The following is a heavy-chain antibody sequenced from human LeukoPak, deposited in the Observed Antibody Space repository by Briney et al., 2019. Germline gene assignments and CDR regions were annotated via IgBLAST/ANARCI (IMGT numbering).Heavy chain of an antibody. CDR3: ARVTAAGKSVVFDP. D-gene: IGHD6-13*01. CDR2: IYTSGST. V-gene: IGHV4-4*07. J-gene: IGHJ5*02. CDR1: GASISSYY. Sequence: SETLSLTCTVSGASISSYYWSWIRQPAGQGLECIGRIYTSGSTNYNPSLKSRVTMSVDTSKSHFSLNLSSVTAADTAVYFCARVTAAGKSVVFDPWGQGILVTVSS.